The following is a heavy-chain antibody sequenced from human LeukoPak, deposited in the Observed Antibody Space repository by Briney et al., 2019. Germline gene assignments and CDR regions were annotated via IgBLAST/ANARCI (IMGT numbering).Heavy chain of an antibody. CDR3: VKDNPLDY. CDR2: IRYDGNNK. J-gene: IGHJ4*02. Sequence: PGGSLRLSCAVSGFTFSSSDMHWVRQAPGKGLEWVSFIRYDGNNKLYADSVKGRFTISRDNSKNTLYLHINSLRVEDTALYYCVKDNPLDYWGQGTLVIVSS. CDR1: GFTFSSSD. V-gene: IGHV3-30*02. D-gene: IGHD1-14*01.